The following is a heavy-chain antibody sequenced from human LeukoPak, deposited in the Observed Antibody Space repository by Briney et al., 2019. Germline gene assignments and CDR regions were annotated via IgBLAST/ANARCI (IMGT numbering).Heavy chain of an antibody. V-gene: IGHV1-18*01. J-gene: IGHJ4*02. Sequence: ASVKVSCRASGYPFISTGINWLRQALGHGLEWMGWISPYNGNTNFAQHFQNRLSLTTDTSSRTSFMELRSLTYEDTATYYCARDHGGFWSGSAGFWGQGTLLTVSS. CDR3: ARDHGGFWSGSAGF. D-gene: IGHD3-3*01. CDR1: GYPFISTG. CDR2: ISPYNGNT.